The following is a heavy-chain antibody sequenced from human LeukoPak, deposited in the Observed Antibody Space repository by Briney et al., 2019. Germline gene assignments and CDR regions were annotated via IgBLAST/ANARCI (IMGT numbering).Heavy chain of an antibody. CDR2: IYYSGST. J-gene: IGHJ5*02. D-gene: IGHD1-26*01. CDR3: ARDSSGLQP. Sequence: PSETLSLTCAVYGVSFSGYYWSWVRQPPGKGLEWIGYIYYSGSTNYNPSLKSRVTISVDTSKNQFSLKLSSVTAADTAVYYCARDSSGLQPWGQGTLVTVSS. V-gene: IGHV4-59*01. CDR1: GVSFSGYY.